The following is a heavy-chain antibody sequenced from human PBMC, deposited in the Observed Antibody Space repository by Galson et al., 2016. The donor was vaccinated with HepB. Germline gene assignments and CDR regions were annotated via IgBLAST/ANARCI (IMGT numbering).Heavy chain of an antibody. J-gene: IGHJ4*02. CDR2: IKEDGSEK. CDR3: ARGSLQGIDVLSGFFETIFDY. Sequence: SLRLSCAASGFTFSSYWMSWVRRAPGKGLEWVANIKEDGSEKYYVDSVKGRFTISRDNAKNSLYLQVDTLRAEDTALYYCARGSLQGIDVLSGFFETIFDYWGQGTLVTVSS. V-gene: IGHV3-7*01. D-gene: IGHD3-3*01. CDR1: GFTFSSYW.